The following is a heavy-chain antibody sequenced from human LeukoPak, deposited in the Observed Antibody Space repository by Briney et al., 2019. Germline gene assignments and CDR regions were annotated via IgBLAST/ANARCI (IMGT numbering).Heavy chain of an antibody. J-gene: IGHJ5*02. CDR2: ISSSNSTI. D-gene: IGHD3-16*01. CDR1: GFTFSSYS. CDR3: ARYDSLSYRPNWFDP. Sequence: GSLRLSCAASGFTFSSYSMNWVRQAPGKGLEWVSYISSSNSTIYYAESVKDRFTISRDNAKNSLYLQMNSLRAEDTAVYYCARYDSLSYRPNWFDPWGQGTLVTVSS. V-gene: IGHV3-48*01.